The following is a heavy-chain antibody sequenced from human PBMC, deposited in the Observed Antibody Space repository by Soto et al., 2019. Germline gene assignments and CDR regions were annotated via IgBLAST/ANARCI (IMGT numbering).Heavy chain of an antibody. Sequence: SETLSLTCTVSGGSISSGGYYWSWIRQHPGKGLEGIGYIYYRGSTYYNPSLKSRVTISVDTSKNQFSLKLSSVTAADTAVYYCARDRRYNWNYAPNYYYGMDVWGQGTTVTVSS. CDR2: IYYRGST. J-gene: IGHJ6*02. CDR3: ARDRRYNWNYAPNYYYGMDV. CDR1: GGSISSGGYY. D-gene: IGHD1-7*01. V-gene: IGHV4-31*03.